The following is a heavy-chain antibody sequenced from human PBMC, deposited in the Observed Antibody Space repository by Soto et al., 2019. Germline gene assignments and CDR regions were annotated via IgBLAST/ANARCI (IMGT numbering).Heavy chain of an antibody. CDR2: INPNSGGT. Sequence: ASVKVSCKASGYTFTGYYMHWVRQAPGQGLEWMGWINPNSGGTNYAQKFQGRVTMTRDTSISTAYMELSRLRSDDTAVYYCARDHDYDFWSGYNNWFDPWGQGTLVTVSS. J-gene: IGHJ5*02. D-gene: IGHD3-3*01. CDR3: ARDHDYDFWSGYNNWFDP. V-gene: IGHV1-2*02. CDR1: GYTFTGYY.